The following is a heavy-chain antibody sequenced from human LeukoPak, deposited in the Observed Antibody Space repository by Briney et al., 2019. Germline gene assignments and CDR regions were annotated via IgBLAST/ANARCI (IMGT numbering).Heavy chain of an antibody. CDR3: ARALGYYDSSGWDYYYYGMDV. Sequence: ASVKVSCTASGYTFTSYGISWVRQAPGQGLEWMGWISAYNGNTNYAQKLQGRVTMTTDTSTSTAYMELRSLRSDDTAVYYCARALGYYDSSGWDYYYYGMDVWGQGTTVTVSS. CDR1: GYTFTSYG. D-gene: IGHD3-22*01. V-gene: IGHV1-18*01. CDR2: ISAYNGNT. J-gene: IGHJ6*02.